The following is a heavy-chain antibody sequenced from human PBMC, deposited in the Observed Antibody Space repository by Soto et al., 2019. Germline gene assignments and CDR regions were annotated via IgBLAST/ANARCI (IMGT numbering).Heavy chain of an antibody. D-gene: IGHD3-10*01. CDR1: GYTFTSYG. Sequence: ASVKVSCKASGYTFTSYGISWVRQAPGQGLEWMGWISAYNGNTNYAQKHQGRVTMTTDTSTSTAYMELRSLRSDDTAVYYCARWWQDRRWFGETGGPWGQGTLVTVSS. J-gene: IGHJ5*02. CDR3: ARWWQDRRWFGETGGP. CDR2: ISAYNGNT. V-gene: IGHV1-18*01.